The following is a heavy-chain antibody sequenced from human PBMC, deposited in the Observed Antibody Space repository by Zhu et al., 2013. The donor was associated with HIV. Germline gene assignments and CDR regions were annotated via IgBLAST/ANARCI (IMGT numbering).Heavy chain of an antibody. D-gene: IGHD2-2*01. CDR1: GGTFSSYA. V-gene: IGHV1-69*01. Sequence: QVQLVQSGAEVKKPGSSVKVSCKASGGTFSSYAISWVRQAPGQGLEWMGGIIPIFGTANYAQKFQGRVTITADESTSTAYMELSSLRSEDTAVYYCARGHDCSSTSCSAGWFDPWGQGTLVTVSS. CDR2: IIPIFGTA. CDR3: ARGHDCSSTSCSAGWFDP. J-gene: IGHJ5*02.